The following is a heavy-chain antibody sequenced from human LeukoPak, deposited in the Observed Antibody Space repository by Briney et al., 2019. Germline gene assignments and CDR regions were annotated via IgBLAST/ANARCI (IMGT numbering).Heavy chain of an antibody. J-gene: IGHJ3*02. D-gene: IGHD6-13*01. Sequence: PGGSLRLSCAASGFTFTSYAMSWVRQAPGKGLEWVSSISGSAGATYYADSAKGRFTISRDNSKNTLSLQMNSLRAEDTAVYYCAREAGFVDIWGQGTMVTVSS. CDR2: ISGSAGAT. CDR3: AREAGFVDI. CDR1: GFTFTSYA. V-gene: IGHV3-23*01.